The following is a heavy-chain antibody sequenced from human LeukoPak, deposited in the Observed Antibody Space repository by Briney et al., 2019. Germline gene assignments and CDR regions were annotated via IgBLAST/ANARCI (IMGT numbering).Heavy chain of an antibody. CDR3: AKDRPVGIVGAAAGFDY. J-gene: IGHJ4*02. V-gene: IGHV3-53*05. CDR1: GFTVSSNY. D-gene: IGHD1-26*01. Sequence: GGSLRLSCAASGFTVSSNYMSWVRQAPGKGLEWVSVIYSGGSTYYADSVKGRFTISRDNSKNTLYLQMNSLRVEDTAVYYCAKDRPVGIVGAAAGFDYWGQGTLVTVSS. CDR2: IYSGGST.